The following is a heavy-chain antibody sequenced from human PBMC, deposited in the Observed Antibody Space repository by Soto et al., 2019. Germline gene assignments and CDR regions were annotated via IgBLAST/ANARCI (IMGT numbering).Heavy chain of an antibody. CDR1: GGTFSSYA. CDR3: ARAPHDYSFGYYYYGMDV. D-gene: IGHD4-4*01. V-gene: IGHV1-69*13. J-gene: IGHJ6*02. Sequence: SVKVSCKASGGTFSSYAISWVRQSPGQGLEWMGGIIPIFGTANYAQKFQGRVTITADESTSTAYMELSSLRSEDTAVYYCARAPHDYSFGYYYYGMDVWGQGTTVTVS. CDR2: IIPIFGTA.